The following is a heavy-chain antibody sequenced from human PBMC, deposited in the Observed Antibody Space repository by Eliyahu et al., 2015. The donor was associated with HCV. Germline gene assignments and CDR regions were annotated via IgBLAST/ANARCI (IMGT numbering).Heavy chain of an antibody. D-gene: IGHD3-10*01. CDR2: ISYDGSNK. V-gene: IGHV3-30*18. Sequence: QVQLVESGGGVVQPGRSLRLSCAASGFTFSXXGXPWVRQAPGKGLEWVAVISYDGSNKYYADSVKGRFTISRDNSKNTLYLQMNSLRAEDTAVYYCAKESTLKLWFGESLNWFDPWGQGTLVTVSS. J-gene: IGHJ5*02. CDR1: GFTFSXXG. CDR3: AKESTLKLWFGESLNWFDP.